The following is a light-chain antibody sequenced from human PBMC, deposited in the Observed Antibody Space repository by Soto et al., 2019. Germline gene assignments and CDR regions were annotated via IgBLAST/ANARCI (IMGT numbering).Light chain of an antibody. Sequence: EIVLTQSPVTLSLSPGERATLSCRASQRITSNFLAWFQQKAGLAPRLLIYGASTRASGVPDRFSGGGSGTDFVLTISRLEPEDVAVYYCQQYGRSPFTFGQGTKLPIK. V-gene: IGKV3-20*01. CDR2: GAS. J-gene: IGKJ2*01. CDR3: QQYGRSPFT. CDR1: QRITSNF.